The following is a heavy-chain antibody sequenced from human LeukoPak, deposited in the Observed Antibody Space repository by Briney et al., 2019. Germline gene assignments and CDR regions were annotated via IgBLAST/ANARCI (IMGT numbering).Heavy chain of an antibody. Sequence: GGSLRLSCAASGFTFSSYSMNWVRQAPGKGLEWVSSISSSGSYIYYADSVKGRFTISRDNAKNSLYLQMNSLRAEDTAVYYCATLRGGYCSSTSCFGYFQHWGQGTLVTVSS. CDR2: ISSSGSYI. CDR3: ATLRGGYCSSTSCFGYFQH. CDR1: GFTFSSYS. V-gene: IGHV3-21*01. D-gene: IGHD2-2*01. J-gene: IGHJ1*01.